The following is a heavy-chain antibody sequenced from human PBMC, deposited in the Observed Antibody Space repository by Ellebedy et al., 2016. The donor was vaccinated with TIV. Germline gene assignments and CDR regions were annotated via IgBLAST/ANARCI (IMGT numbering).Heavy chain of an antibody. J-gene: IGHJ4*02. CDR3: RPGHYSDA. CDR1: GFSLSNSF. CDR2: LTADGRST. Sequence: GGSLRLXXPASGFSLSNSFMSWIRQAPGKGLEWVSTLTADGRSTYFADSVKGRFTISRDNSKNTVYLQMNSLRSEDTAVYYCRPGHYSDAWGQGTLVTVAS. V-gene: IGHV3-23*01.